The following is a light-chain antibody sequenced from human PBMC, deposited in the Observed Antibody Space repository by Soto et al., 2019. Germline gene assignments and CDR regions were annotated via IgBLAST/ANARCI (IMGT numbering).Light chain of an antibody. V-gene: IGLV2-11*01. CDR3: CSYAGRYTYV. Sequence: QSVLTQPRSVSGSPGQSVTISCTVTSSHVGGSNYVSWYQQLPGKAPKLMIYDVSQRPSGVPDRFSGSKSGNTASLTISGLQAEDEADYYCCSYAGRYTYVFGNGTKVTVL. J-gene: IGLJ1*01. CDR1: SSHVGGSNY. CDR2: DVS.